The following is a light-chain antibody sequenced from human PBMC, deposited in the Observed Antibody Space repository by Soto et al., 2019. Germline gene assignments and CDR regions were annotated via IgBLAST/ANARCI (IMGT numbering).Light chain of an antibody. Sequence: DIQITQSPSSVSASVVERFTITCRASQSISSYLNWYQQKPGIAPKLLIYKASTLKSGVPSRFSGSGSGTEFTLTISSLQPDDFATYYCQHYNSYSEAFGQGTKVDIK. CDR1: QSISSY. CDR2: KAS. V-gene: IGKV1-5*03. J-gene: IGKJ1*01. CDR3: QHYNSYSEA.